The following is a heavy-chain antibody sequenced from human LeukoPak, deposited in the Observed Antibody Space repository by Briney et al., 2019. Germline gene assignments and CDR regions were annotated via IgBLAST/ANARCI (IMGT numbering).Heavy chain of an antibody. CDR1: GYTLTELS. CDR2: FDPEDGET. Sequence: ASVKVSCKVSGYTLTELSMHWVRQAPGKGLEWMGGFDPEDGETIYAQKFQGRVTMTEDTSTDTAYMELSRLRSDDTAVYYCARDVGEYCSSTSCYASDYWGQGTLVTVSS. V-gene: IGHV1-24*01. J-gene: IGHJ4*02. CDR3: ARDVGEYCSSTSCYASDY. D-gene: IGHD2-2*01.